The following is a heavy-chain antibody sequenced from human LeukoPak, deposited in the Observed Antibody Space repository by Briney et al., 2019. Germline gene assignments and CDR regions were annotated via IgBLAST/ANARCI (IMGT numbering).Heavy chain of an antibody. Sequence: GASVKVSCKASGYTFTGYYMHWVRQAPGQGLEWMGRINPNSGGTNYAQKFQGRVTMTRNTSISTAYMELSSLRSEDTAVYYCARHRARDAFDIWGQGTMVTVSS. V-gene: IGHV1-2*06. CDR1: GYTFTGYY. CDR3: ARHRARDAFDI. CDR2: INPNSGGT. J-gene: IGHJ3*02.